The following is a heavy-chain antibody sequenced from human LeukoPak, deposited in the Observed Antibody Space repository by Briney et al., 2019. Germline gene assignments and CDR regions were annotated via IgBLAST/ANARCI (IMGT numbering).Heavy chain of an antibody. V-gene: IGHV3-21*01. CDR1: GFTFSSYG. J-gene: IGHJ5*02. CDR3: ARVGILNWFDP. CDR2: ISSSSSYI. Sequence: GGSLRLSCAASGFTFSSYGMNWVRQASGKGLEWVSSISSSSSYIYYADSVKGRFTISRDNAKNSLYLQMNSLRAEDTAVYYCARVGILNWFDPWGQGTLVTVSS.